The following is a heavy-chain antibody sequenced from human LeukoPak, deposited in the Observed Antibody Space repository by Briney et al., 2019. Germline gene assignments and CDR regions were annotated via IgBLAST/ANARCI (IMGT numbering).Heavy chain of an antibody. CDR2: INHSGST. CDR3: ARGEGTAMVFDY. J-gene: IGHJ4*02. CDR1: GGSFSGYY. V-gene: IGHV4-34*01. D-gene: IGHD5-18*01. Sequence: SETLSLTCAVYGGSFSGYYWSWIRQPPGKGLEWIGEINHSGSTNYNPSLKSRVTISVDRSKNQFSLKLSSVTAADTAVYYCARGEGTAMVFDYWGQGTLVTVSS.